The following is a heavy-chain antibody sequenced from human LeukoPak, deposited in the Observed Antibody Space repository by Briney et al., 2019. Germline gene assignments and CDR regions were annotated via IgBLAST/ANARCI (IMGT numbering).Heavy chain of an antibody. D-gene: IGHD2-21*02. CDR3: ARRDCGGDCYSSCYYYYGMHV. CDR2: IIPIFGAA. Sequence: GASVKVSCKASEDTFSRNAISWVRQAPGQGLEWMGGIIPIFGAANYAQEFQGRVTITADESTTTVFMELSSLRSEDTAVYYCARRDCGGDCYSSCYYYYGMHVWGQGTTVIVSS. V-gene: IGHV1-69*13. J-gene: IGHJ6*02. CDR1: EDTFSRNA.